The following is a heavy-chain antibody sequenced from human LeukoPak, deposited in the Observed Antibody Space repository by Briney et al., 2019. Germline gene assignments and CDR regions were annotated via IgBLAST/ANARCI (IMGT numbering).Heavy chain of an antibody. CDR2: ISGSGGST. J-gene: IGHJ4*02. CDR3: AKYGSGSHGAVYPD. Sequence: PGGSLRLSCAASGFAFLNYAMSWVRKAPGKGLEWVSAISGSGGSTYYADSVKGRFTISRDNSKNTLYLQMNSLRAEDTAVYYCAKYGSGSHGAVYPDWGQGTLVTVSS. V-gene: IGHV3-23*01. CDR1: GFAFLNYA. D-gene: IGHD4-17*01.